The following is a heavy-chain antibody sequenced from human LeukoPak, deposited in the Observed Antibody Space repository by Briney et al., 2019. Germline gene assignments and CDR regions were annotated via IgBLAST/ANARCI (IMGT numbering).Heavy chain of an antibody. J-gene: IGHJ4*02. CDR3: ARDGIVAPPALDY. CDR1: GFTFSSYA. V-gene: IGHV3-30*04. Sequence: GGSLRLSCAASGFTFSSYAVHWVRQAPGKGLEWVAVISYDGSNKYYADSVKGRFTISRDNSKNTLYLQMNSLRAEDTAVYYCARDGIVAPPALDYWGQGTLVTVSS. D-gene: IGHD1-26*01. CDR2: ISYDGSNK.